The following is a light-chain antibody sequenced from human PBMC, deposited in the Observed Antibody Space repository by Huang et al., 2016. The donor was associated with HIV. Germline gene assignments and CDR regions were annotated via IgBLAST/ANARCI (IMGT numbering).Light chain of an antibody. CDR3: QQYDNLPIT. V-gene: IGKV1-33*01. CDR1: QDISNY. J-gene: IGKJ3*01. CDR2: DAS. Sequence: DIQMTQSPSSLSASVGDSVTITCQASQDISNYLNWYQQKPGKAPKLLIYDASNLETGVPSRFSGSGSGTDFTFNISSLQPEDIATYYCQQYDNLPITFGPGTKVDIK.